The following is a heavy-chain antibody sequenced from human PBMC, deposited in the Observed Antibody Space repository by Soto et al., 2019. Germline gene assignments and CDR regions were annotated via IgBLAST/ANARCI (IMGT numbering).Heavy chain of an antibody. CDR1: GYTFTSYG. J-gene: IGHJ4*02. Sequence: QVQLVQSGAEVKKPGASVKVSCKASGYTFTSYGISWVRQAPGQGLEWMGWISAYNGNTNYAQKLQGRVTMTTDTSTSTAYMELRSLRSDDTAVYYCARGAIRITMIVVVIPHFDYWGQGTLVTVSS. V-gene: IGHV1-18*01. CDR3: ARGAIRITMIVVVIPHFDY. CDR2: ISAYNGNT. D-gene: IGHD3-22*01.